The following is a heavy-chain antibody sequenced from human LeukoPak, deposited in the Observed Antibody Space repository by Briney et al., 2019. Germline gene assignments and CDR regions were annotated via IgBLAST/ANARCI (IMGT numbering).Heavy chain of an antibody. V-gene: IGHV1-69*06. CDR1: GNNFTSYG. Sequence: SVKVSCKASGNNFTSYGITWVRQAPGQGLEWMGGIIPIFGTANYAQKFQGRVTITADNSTRTAYMELSSLRSEDTAVYYCARGPKVYYYDSSGYFDYWGQGTLVTVSS. CDR3: ARGPKVYYYDSSGYFDY. CDR2: IIPIFGTA. J-gene: IGHJ4*02. D-gene: IGHD3-22*01.